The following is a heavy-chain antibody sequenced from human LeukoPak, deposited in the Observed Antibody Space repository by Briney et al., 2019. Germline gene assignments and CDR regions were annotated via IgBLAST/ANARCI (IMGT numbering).Heavy chain of an antibody. CDR1: GFTFSSYW. Sequence: GSLRLSCAASGFTFSSYWMSWVRQPPGKGLEWIGEINHSGSTHYDPSLKRGVTISVDTSKNQFSLKLSSVTAADTAVYYCARQGYSSSWYVGVRRIKRHWFDPWGQGTLVAVSS. J-gene: IGHJ5*02. CDR3: ARQGYSSSWYVGVRRIKRHWFDP. D-gene: IGHD6-13*01. V-gene: IGHV4-34*01. CDR2: INHSGST.